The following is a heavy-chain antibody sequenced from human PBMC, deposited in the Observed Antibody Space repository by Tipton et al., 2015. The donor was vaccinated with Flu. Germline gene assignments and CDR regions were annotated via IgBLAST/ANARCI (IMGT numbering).Heavy chain of an antibody. V-gene: IGHV3-23*01. J-gene: IGHJ4*02. CDR3: AKVIPELVTGLDY. Sequence: SLRLSCAASGFNFDDYAMHWVRQAPGKGLEWVSGISGSGGTKYLADSVKGRFTISRDFAKNTLYLQMNSLTAEDTAVYYCAKVIPELVTGLDYWGQGTLVTVSS. CDR2: ISGSGGTK. D-gene: IGHD2-21*02. CDR1: GFNFDDYA.